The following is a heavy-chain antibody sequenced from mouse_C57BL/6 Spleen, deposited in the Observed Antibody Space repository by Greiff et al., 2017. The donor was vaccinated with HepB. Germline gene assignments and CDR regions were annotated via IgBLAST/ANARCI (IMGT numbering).Heavy chain of an antibody. CDR3: ARRDYYGSSHWYFDV. V-gene: IGHV1-69*01. CDR1: GYTFTSYW. J-gene: IGHJ1*03. Sequence: QVQLQQPGAELVMPGASVKLSCKASGYTFTSYWMHWVKQRPGQGLEWIGEIDPSDSYTNYNQTFKGKSTLTVDKSSSTAYMQLSSLTSEDSAVYYCARRDYYGSSHWYFDVWGTGTTVTVSS. CDR2: IDPSDSYT. D-gene: IGHD1-1*01.